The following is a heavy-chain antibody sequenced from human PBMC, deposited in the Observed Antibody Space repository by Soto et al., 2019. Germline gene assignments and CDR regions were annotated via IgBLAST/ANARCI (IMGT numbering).Heavy chain of an antibody. Sequence: QVQLVQSGAEVKKPGSSVKVSCKASGGAFSDYDFSWVRQAHGQGLEWLGGIMPIFRAPDYAQKFQGRVTITADEVTRTAYMEMNSLRSEDTAVYYCASWLKGPDIGNYYYGMDVWGQGTTVTVS. V-gene: IGHV1-69*12. CDR3: ASWLKGPDIGNYYYGMDV. CDR1: GGAFSDYD. J-gene: IGHJ6*02. CDR2: IMPIFRAP. D-gene: IGHD2-15*01.